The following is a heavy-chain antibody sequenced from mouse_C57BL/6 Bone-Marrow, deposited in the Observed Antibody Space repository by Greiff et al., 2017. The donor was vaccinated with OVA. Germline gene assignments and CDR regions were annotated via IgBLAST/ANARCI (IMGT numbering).Heavy chain of an antibody. Sequence: QVQLKQPGAELVKPGASVKVSCKASGYTFTSYWMHWVKQRPGQGLEWIGEIDPSDSYTNYNQKFKGKSTLTVDKSSSTAYMQLSSLTSEDSAVYYCARGDGIYYYGSSDYWGQGTTLTVSS. J-gene: IGHJ2*01. V-gene: IGHV1-69*01. CDR3: ARGDGIYYYGSSDY. D-gene: IGHD1-1*01. CDR1: GYTFTSYW. CDR2: IDPSDSYT.